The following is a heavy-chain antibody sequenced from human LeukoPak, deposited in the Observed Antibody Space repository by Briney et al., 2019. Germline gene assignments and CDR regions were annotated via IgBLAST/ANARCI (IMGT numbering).Heavy chain of an antibody. J-gene: IGHJ4*02. CDR2: INPNSGGT. CDR1: GYTFTGYY. Sequence: ASVKVSCKASGYTFTGYYMHWVRQAPGQGLEWMGWINPNSGGTNYAQKFQGWVTMTRDTSISTVYMELSSLRSEDTAVYYCARGESAFDYWGQGTLVTVSS. V-gene: IGHV1-2*04. D-gene: IGHD3-10*01. CDR3: ARGESAFDY.